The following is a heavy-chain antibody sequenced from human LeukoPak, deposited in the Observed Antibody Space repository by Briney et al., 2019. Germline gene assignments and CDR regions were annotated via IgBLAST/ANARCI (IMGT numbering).Heavy chain of an antibody. D-gene: IGHD3-16*01. CDR1: GYTFTGSY. J-gene: IGHJ4*02. CDR2: INPNNGDT. Sequence: ASVKVSCKASGYTFTGSYMHWVRQAPGQGLEWMGWINPNNGDTNYAQKFQGRVTMTRDTSISTAYMELSRLRSDDTAVYYCARDRGRAMGVDYWGQGTLVTVSS. CDR3: ARDRGRAMGVDY. V-gene: IGHV1-2*02.